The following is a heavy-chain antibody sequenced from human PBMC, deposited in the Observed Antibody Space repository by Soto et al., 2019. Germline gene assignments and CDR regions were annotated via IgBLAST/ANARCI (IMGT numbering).Heavy chain of an antibody. CDR1: GGSFSGYY. Sequence: SETLSLTCVVYGGSFSGYYWSWVRQPPGKGLEWIGEINHSGSTNYNPSLKSRVTISIDTSKNQFSLKLSSVTAADMAVYYCTRYDTSGSNYWGQGTLVTVSS. D-gene: IGHD6-25*01. CDR3: TRYDTSGSNY. V-gene: IGHV4-34*01. J-gene: IGHJ4*02. CDR2: INHSGST.